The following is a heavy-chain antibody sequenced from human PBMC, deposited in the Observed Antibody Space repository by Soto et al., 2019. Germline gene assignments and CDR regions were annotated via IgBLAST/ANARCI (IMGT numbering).Heavy chain of an antibody. CDR2: TSYSGST. Sequence: QLQLQESGPGLVKPSETLSLTCTVSGGSISSSSYYWGWIRQPPGKGLEWIGSTSYSGSTYYNPSLRRRVPISVDTSKNQFSLRLSSVTAADTAVYYCASRYCSSTSCYPDYWYFDLWGRGTLVTVSS. CDR3: ASRYCSSTSCYPDYWYFDL. D-gene: IGHD2-2*01. V-gene: IGHV4-39*01. J-gene: IGHJ2*01. CDR1: GGSISSSSYY.